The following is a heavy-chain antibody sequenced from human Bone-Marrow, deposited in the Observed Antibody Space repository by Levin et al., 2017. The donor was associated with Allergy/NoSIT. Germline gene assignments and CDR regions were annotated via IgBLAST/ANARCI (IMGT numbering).Heavy chain of an antibody. CDR3: ARGTAAGPLDY. Sequence: VASVKVSCAASGFTVRSNYMSWVRQAPGKGLEWVSVIYSGGSTYYADSVKGRFTISRDNSKNTLYLQMNSLRAEDTAVYYCARGTAAGPLDYWGQGTLVTVSS. D-gene: IGHD6-13*01. CDR2: IYSGGST. J-gene: IGHJ4*02. CDR1: GFTVRSNY. V-gene: IGHV3-53*01.